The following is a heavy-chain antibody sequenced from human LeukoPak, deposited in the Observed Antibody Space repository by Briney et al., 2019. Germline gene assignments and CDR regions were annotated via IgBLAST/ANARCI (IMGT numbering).Heavy chain of an antibody. CDR1: GYSLTELS. Sequence: ASVKVSCKGFGYSLTELSMHWVRQAPGKGLEWMGDFDPEDGETIYAQKFQGRVTMTEDTSTDTAYMELSSLRSEDTAVYYCATPMAAQEYFQHWGPGTLVTVSS. J-gene: IGHJ1*01. D-gene: IGHD3-10*01. CDR2: FDPEDGET. V-gene: IGHV1-24*01. CDR3: ATPMAAQEYFQH.